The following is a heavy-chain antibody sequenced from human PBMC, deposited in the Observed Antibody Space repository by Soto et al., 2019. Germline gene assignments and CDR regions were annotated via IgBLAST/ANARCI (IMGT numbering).Heavy chain of an antibody. CDR2: INPSSGGA. Sequence: ASVKVSCKASGYTFTGYYLHWVRQAPGQGLEWMGWINPSSGGANIAQKLQGWVTMTRDTSIDTAYMELTRLRSDDTAVYYCARDAAMGDYYYYGMDVWGQGTPVTVSS. D-gene: IGHD5-18*01. CDR3: ARDAAMGDYYYYGMDV. CDR1: GYTFTGYY. J-gene: IGHJ6*02. V-gene: IGHV1-2*04.